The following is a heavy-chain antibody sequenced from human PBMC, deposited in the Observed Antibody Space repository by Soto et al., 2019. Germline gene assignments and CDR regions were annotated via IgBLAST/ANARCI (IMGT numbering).Heavy chain of an antibody. CDR1: GFTFSSYA. Sequence: GGSLRLSCAASGFTFSSYAMHWVRQAPGKGLEWVAVISYDGSNKYYADSVKGRFTISRDNSKNTLYLQMNSLRAEDTAVYYCATSSSGTSDAFDIWGQGTMVTVSS. D-gene: IGHD1-1*01. V-gene: IGHV3-30-3*01. J-gene: IGHJ3*02. CDR2: ISYDGSNK. CDR3: ATSSSGTSDAFDI.